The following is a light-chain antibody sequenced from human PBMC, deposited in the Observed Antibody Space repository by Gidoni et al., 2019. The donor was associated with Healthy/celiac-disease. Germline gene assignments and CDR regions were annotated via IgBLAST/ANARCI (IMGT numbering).Light chain of an antibody. J-gene: IGKJ1*01. CDR2: WAS. Sequence: DIVMTQSPDSLAVSLGERVTINCKSSQSVLYNSNNKNYLAWYQQKPGQPPKLLIYWASTRESGVPDRFSGSGSGTDFTLTISSLQAEDEAVFYCQQYYSTPRTFGQGTKVEIK. CDR1: QSVLYNSNNKNY. V-gene: IGKV4-1*01. CDR3: QQYYSTPRT.